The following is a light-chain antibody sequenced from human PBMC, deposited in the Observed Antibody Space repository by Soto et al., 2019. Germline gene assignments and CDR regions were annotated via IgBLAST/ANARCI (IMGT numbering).Light chain of an antibody. CDR2: WSS. V-gene: IGKV4-1*01. J-gene: IGKJ4*01. CDR1: QSVLYSSNNKNY. Sequence: DIVMTPSPDALAVSLGERATINCKSSQSVLYSSNNKNYLAWYQQKPGQPPKLIIYWSSTRGSGVPDRFSGSGSGTDFTLTISSLQAEDVAVYYCQQYYSTPLTFGGGTKVEIK. CDR3: QQYYSTPLT.